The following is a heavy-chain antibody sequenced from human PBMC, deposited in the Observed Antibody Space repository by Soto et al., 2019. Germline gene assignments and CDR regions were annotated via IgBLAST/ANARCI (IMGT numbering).Heavy chain of an antibody. CDR3: AGGDYDSSGYYGY. D-gene: IGHD3-22*01. V-gene: IGHV1-69*02. J-gene: IGHJ4*02. Sequence: QVQLVQSGAEVKKPGFSVKVSCKASGGTFSSYTISWVRQAPGQGLEWMGRIIPILGIANYAQKFQGRVTITADKSTSTAYMELSSLRSEDTAVYYCAGGDYDSSGYYGYWGQGTLVTVSS. CDR1: GGTFSSYT. CDR2: IIPILGIA.